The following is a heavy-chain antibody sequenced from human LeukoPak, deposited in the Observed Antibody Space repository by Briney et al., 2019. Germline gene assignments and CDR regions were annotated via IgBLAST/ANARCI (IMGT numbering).Heavy chain of an antibody. V-gene: IGHV1-2*02. CDR1: EYTFTGYY. CDR2: INPNSGGT. CDR3: ARAYSGFESFDY. Sequence: ASVKVSCKASEYTFTGYYTHWVRQAPGQGLEWLGWINPNSGGTNYAQKFQGRVTMSRDTSINTAYLELSRLTSDDTALYYCARAYSGFESFDYWGQGTLVTVSS. D-gene: IGHD5-12*01. J-gene: IGHJ4*02.